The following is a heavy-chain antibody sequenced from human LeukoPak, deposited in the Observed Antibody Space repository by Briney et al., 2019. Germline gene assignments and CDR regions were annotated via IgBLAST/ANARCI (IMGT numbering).Heavy chain of an antibody. J-gene: IGHJ4*02. CDR1: GFTFSSYA. V-gene: IGHV3-23*01. CDR2: ISGSGGST. CDR3: AKDRPATYYYDSSGPTLDY. D-gene: IGHD3-22*01. Sequence: GGSLRLSCAASGFTFSSYATSWVRQAPGKGLEWVSAISGSGGSTYYADSVKGRFTISRDNSKNTLYLQMNSLRAEDTAVYYCAKDRPATYYYDSSGPTLDYWGQGTLVTVSS.